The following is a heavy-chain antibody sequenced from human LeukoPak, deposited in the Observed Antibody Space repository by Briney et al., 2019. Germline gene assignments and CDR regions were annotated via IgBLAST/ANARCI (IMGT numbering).Heavy chain of an antibody. Sequence: PSGTLSLTCAVSGGSISSSNWWSWVRQPPGKGLEWIGEIYHSGSANYNPSLKSRVTISVDTSKNQFSLKLSSVTAADTAVYYCARELGSYCSGGSCYLYNWFDPWGQGTLVTVSS. CDR2: IYHSGSA. D-gene: IGHD2-15*01. V-gene: IGHV4-4*02. J-gene: IGHJ5*02. CDR1: GGSISSSNW. CDR3: ARELGSYCSGGSCYLYNWFDP.